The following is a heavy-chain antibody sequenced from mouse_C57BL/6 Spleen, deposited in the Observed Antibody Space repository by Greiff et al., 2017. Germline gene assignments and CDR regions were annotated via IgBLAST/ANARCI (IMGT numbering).Heavy chain of an antibody. J-gene: IGHJ2*01. CDR3: TRRGTTVVADFDY. Sequence: DVKLVESGGGLVQPGGSMKLSCAASGFTFSDAWMDWVRQSPEKGLEWVAEIRHKANNHATYYAESVKGRFTISRDDSKSSVYLQMNSLRAEDTGIYYCTRRGTTVVADFDYWGQGTTLTVSS. V-gene: IGHV6-6*01. D-gene: IGHD1-1*01. CDR2: IRHKANNHAT. CDR1: GFTFSDAW.